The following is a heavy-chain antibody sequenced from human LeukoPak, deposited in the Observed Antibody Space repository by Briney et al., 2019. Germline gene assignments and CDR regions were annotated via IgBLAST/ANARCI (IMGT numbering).Heavy chain of an antibody. D-gene: IGHD6-6*01. Sequence: SETLSLTCTVSGGSISSGSYYWSWIRQPAGKGPEWIGRIYTSGSTNYNPSLKSRVTISVDTSKNQFSLKLSSVTAADTAVYYCARGDSSSYYYYYYMDVWGKGTTVTVSS. CDR2: IYTSGST. CDR1: GGSISSGSYY. V-gene: IGHV4-61*02. CDR3: ARGDSSSYYYYYYMDV. J-gene: IGHJ6*03.